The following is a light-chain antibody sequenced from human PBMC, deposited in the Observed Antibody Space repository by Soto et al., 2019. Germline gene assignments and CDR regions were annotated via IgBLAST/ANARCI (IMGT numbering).Light chain of an antibody. V-gene: IGKV3-20*01. Sequence: ELVLTQSPGTLSLSPGERATLSCRASQNVGSNYLAWYQQKPGQSPRLLMYGASRRATGIPDRFSGSGSGTDFTLTISRLEPEDFAVYYCQQYGSSRTFGQGTKVEIK. CDR2: GAS. J-gene: IGKJ1*01. CDR1: QNVGSNY. CDR3: QQYGSSRT.